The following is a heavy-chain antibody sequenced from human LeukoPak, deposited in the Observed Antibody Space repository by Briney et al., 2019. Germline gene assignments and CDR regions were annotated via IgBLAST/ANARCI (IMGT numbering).Heavy chain of an antibody. CDR3: ARGYRTRFYYYDSSGYYYPDALDI. V-gene: IGHV4-34*01. Sequence: SETLSLTCAVYGGSFSGYYWSWIRQPPGKGLEWIGEINHSGSTNYNPSLKSRVTISVDTSKNQFSLKLSSVTAADTAVYYCARGYRTRFYYYDSSGYYYPDALDIWGQGTMVTVSS. CDR1: GGSFSGYY. CDR2: INHSGST. D-gene: IGHD3-22*01. J-gene: IGHJ3*02.